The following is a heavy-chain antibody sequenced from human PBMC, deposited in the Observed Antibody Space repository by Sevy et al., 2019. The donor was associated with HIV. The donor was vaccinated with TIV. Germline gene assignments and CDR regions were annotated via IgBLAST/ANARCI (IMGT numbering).Heavy chain of an antibody. D-gene: IGHD2-2*01. V-gene: IGHV3-7*04. J-gene: IGHJ6*03. CDR3: ARVGYCSSTSCRTKYYYYYYYMDV. Sequence: GGSLRLSCAASGFTFSSYWMSWVRQAPGKGLEWVANIKQDGSEKYYVDSVKGRFTISRDKAKNSLYLQMNSLRAEDTAVYYCARVGYCSSTSCRTKYYYYYYYMDVWGKGTTVTVSS. CDR1: GFTFSSYW. CDR2: IKQDGSEK.